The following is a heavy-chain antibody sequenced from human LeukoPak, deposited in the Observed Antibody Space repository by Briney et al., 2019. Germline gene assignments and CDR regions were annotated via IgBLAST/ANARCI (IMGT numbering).Heavy chain of an antibody. V-gene: IGHV4-59*11. J-gene: IGHJ4*02. CDR1: GGSISSHY. Sequence: SETLSLTCTVSGGSISSHYWSWIRQPPGKGLEWIGYIYYSGSTNYNPSLKSRVTISADTSKNQFSLELSSVTAADTAVYYCARAIQGDLLWDYWGQGTLVTVSS. CDR2: IYYSGST. CDR3: ARAIQGDLLWDY. D-gene: IGHD3-16*01.